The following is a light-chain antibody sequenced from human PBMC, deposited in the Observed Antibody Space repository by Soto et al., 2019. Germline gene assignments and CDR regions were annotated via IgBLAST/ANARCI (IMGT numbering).Light chain of an antibody. Sequence: DIVMTQSPFSLPVTPGEPASISCRASQSLLHSNGKTFLDWYLXKPGQSPQXXIFSASKRASGVPDRFSASGSGTDLTMTINRVQAEDVGVYDCMQTLQTSGTFGQGTKVDIK. CDR1: QSLLHSNGKTF. V-gene: IGKV2-28*01. CDR3: MQTLQTSGT. CDR2: SAS. J-gene: IGKJ1*01.